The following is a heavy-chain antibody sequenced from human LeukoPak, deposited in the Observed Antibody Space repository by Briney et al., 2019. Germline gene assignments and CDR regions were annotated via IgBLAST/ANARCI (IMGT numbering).Heavy chain of an antibody. Sequence: SETLSLTCTVSGGSITGSTYYWAWFRQPPGKGLEWIGSLYHTGSTYYSPSLKSRVSLFLDTSKSQFSLKLSSVTAADTAVYYCARDGPTPYYDFWSGYMPPYYYYYYMDVSGKGTTVTVSS. D-gene: IGHD3-3*01. CDR3: ARDGPTPYYDFWSGYMPPYYYYYYMDV. V-gene: IGHV4-39*07. CDR2: LYHTGST. J-gene: IGHJ6*03. CDR1: GGSITGSTYY.